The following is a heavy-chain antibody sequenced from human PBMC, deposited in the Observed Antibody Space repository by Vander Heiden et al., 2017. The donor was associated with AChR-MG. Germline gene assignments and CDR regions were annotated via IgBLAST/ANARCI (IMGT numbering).Heavy chain of an antibody. J-gene: IGHJ6*02. D-gene: IGHD3-22*01. V-gene: IGHV1-69*01. Sequence: QVQLVQSGAEVKKPGSSVKVFCKAPGGTLSSYAISGVRQAPGQGLEWMGGIIPIFGTANYAQKFQGRVTITADESTSTAYMELSSLRSEDTAVYYCARDRYYYDSSGAYYYYGMDVWGQGTTVTVSS. CDR2: IIPIFGTA. CDR3: ARDRYYYDSSGAYYYYGMDV. CDR1: GGTLSSYA.